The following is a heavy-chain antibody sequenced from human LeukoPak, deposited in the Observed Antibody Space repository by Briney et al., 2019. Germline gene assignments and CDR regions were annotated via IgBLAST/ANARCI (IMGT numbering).Heavy chain of an antibody. CDR3: ARGAYVWGSYRFIDY. CDR1: GFTFSNYW. D-gene: IGHD3-16*02. Sequence: GGSLRLSCAASGFTFSNYWMSWVRQAPGKGLEWVANIKQDESEKYYVESVKGRFTISRDNAKNSLYLQMNSLRAEDMAVYYCARGAYVWGSYRFIDYWGQGTLVTVSS. J-gene: IGHJ4*02. CDR2: IKQDESEK. V-gene: IGHV3-7*01.